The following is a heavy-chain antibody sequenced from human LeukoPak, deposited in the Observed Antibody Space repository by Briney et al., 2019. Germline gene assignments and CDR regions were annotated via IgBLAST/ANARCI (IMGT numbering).Heavy chain of an antibody. CDR1: GFTFSSYA. D-gene: IGHD6-13*01. V-gene: IGHV3-30*01. CDR2: ISYDGSNK. CDR3: ARVNRRNSSPDAFDI. J-gene: IGHJ3*02. Sequence: GGSLRLSCAASGFTFSSYAMHWVRQAPGKGLEWVAVISYDGSNKYYADSVKGRFTISRDNSKNTLYLQMNSLRAEDTAVYYCARVNRRNSSPDAFDIWGQGTMVTVSS.